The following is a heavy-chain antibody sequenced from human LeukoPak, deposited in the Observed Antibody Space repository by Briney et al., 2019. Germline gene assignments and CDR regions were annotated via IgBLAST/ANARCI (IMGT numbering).Heavy chain of an antibody. Sequence: GGSLRLSCAASGFTFSSYSMNWVRQAPGKGLEWVSSISSSSYIYHADSVKGRFTISRDNAKNSLYLQMNSLRAEDTAVYYCARGPPRYYYGSGSYYYYYMDVWGKGTTVTVSS. CDR3: ARGPPRYYYGSGSYYYYYMDV. V-gene: IGHV3-21*01. CDR1: GFTFSSYS. D-gene: IGHD3-10*01. J-gene: IGHJ6*03. CDR2: ISSSSYI.